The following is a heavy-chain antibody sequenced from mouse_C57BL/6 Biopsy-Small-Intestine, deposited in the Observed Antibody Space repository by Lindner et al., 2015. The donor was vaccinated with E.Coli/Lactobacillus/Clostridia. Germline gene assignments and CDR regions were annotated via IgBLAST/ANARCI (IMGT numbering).Heavy chain of an antibody. D-gene: IGHD1-3*01. CDR3: ARLKGYYAMDY. CDR1: GFTFSSYG. V-gene: IGHV5-6*01. CDR2: ISSGGSYT. J-gene: IGHJ4*01. Sequence: VQLQESGGDLVKPGGSLKLSCAASGFTFSSYGMSLVRQTPDKRLEWVATISSGGSYTYYPDSVKRRFTISRDNAKNTLYLQMSSLKSEDTAMYYCARLKGYYAMDYWGQGTSVTVSS.